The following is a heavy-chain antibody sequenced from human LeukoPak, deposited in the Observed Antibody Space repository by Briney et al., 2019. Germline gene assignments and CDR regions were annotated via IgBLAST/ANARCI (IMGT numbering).Heavy chain of an antibody. V-gene: IGHV4-39*02. J-gene: IGHJ4*02. CDR1: GGPISSSIYY. CDR2: IYYNVAT. D-gene: IGHD5-24*01. CDR3: ARVRNGYNRNWAY. Sequence: SETLSLTCTVSGGPISSSIYYWGWFRQPPGKGLEWIGSIYYNVATYYNSSLKSRVTISVDTSKNHLSLKLSSVTAADTAVYYCARVRNGYNRNWAYWGQGTLVTVSS.